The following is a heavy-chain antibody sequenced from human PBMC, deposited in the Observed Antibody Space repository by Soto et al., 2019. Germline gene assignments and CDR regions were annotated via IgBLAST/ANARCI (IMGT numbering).Heavy chain of an antibody. CDR2: VSSDGSDE. Sequence: QVQLVESGGGVVQPGRSLRLSCAASGFTFSSYGLHWVRQAPGKGLEWVAFVSSDGSDEYSADSVKGRFTISRDNSENTLYLQMNSLRAEDTAVHYCAKDYLEWASTVTGFYFDFWGQGTLVTVAS. V-gene: IGHV3-30*18. J-gene: IGHJ4*02. CDR3: AKDYLEWASTVTGFYFDF. D-gene: IGHD4-17*01. CDR1: GFTFSSYG.